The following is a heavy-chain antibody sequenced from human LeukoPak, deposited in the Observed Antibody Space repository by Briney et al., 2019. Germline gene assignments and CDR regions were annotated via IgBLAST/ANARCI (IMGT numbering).Heavy chain of an antibody. V-gene: IGHV1-2*02. CDR1: VYTXTGXX. J-gene: IGHJ4*02. Sequence: GASVKVSCKACVYTXTGXXXHXXXXXXGXGXXWXXWINPNSGGTNYAQKFQGRVTMTRDTSISTAYMDLRRLRSDDTAVHYCASEADTAMVTGFYWGQRTLVTVSS. D-gene: IGHD5-18*01. CDR2: INPNSGGT. CDR3: ASEADTAMVTGFY.